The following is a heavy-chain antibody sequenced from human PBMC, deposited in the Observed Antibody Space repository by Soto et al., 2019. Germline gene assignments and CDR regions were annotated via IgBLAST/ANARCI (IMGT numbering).Heavy chain of an antibody. CDR3: ARGQFGDRDY. J-gene: IGHJ4*02. Sequence: QVQLVQSGAEVKKPGASVKVSCKASGYTFITYGFTWVRQAPGQGLEWMGWISAYNGNTKYAQKFQGRVTMTTDTSTSTAYLELRRLRSDDTAGYYWARGQFGDRDYWGQGTLVTVSS. CDR2: ISAYNGNT. V-gene: IGHV1-18*01. D-gene: IGHD4-17*01. CDR1: GYTFITYG.